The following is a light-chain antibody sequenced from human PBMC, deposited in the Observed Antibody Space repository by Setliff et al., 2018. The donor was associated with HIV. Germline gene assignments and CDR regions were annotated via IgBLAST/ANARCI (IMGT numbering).Light chain of an antibody. CDR1: SSDVGGYNY. CDR3: SSYTSIYTYV. V-gene: IGLV2-14*01. CDR2: EVS. J-gene: IGLJ1*01. Sequence: QSVLTQPASVSGSPGQSITMSCTGTSSDVGGYNYVSWYQQHPGKAPKLIIYEVSNRPSGVSNRFSGSKSGNTASLTISGLQAEDEADYYRSSYTSIYTYVFGTGTKVT.